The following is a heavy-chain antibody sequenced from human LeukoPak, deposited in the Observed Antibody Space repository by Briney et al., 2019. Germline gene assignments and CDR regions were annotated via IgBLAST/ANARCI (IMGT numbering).Heavy chain of an antibody. J-gene: IGHJ6*02. CDR1: GDSVSSSGYS. D-gene: IGHD3-9*01. CDR3: GSNAIFYYYGMDV. CDR2: IYHSAST. V-gene: IGHV4-30-2*01. Sequence: SQTLSLTCAVSGDSVSSSGYSWGWIRQPPGKGLEWIGYIYHSASTYYNPSLKSRVTISVDKSKNQFSLRLNSVTAADTAVYYCGSNAIFYYYGMDVWGQGTTVTVSS.